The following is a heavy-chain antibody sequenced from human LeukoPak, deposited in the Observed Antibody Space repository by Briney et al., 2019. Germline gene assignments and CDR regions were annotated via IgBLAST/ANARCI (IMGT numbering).Heavy chain of an antibody. CDR1: GYSITSSSW. CDR3: ARHYGP. V-gene: IGHV4-28*01. CDR2: IYHSGTT. J-gene: IGHJ5*02. Sequence: SETLSLTCAVSGYSITSSSWWGWIRQPPGKGLEWIGYIYHSGTTYYNPSLQSRVTMSVDTSKNQFSLKLNSVTAADTAVYYCARHYGPWGQGTLVTVSS. D-gene: IGHD3-16*01.